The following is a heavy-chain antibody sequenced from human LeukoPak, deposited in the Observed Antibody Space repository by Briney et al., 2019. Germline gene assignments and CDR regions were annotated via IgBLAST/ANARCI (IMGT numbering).Heavy chain of an antibody. J-gene: IGHJ4*02. V-gene: IGHV3-21*04. D-gene: IGHD6-13*01. CDR1: GFTFSTYS. CDR3: AKPPRDSSSWIFDY. CDR2: ISSSSSYI. Sequence: GGSLRLSCAPSGFTFSTYSMNWVRQAPGPGLEWVTSISSSSSYIYYADSVKGRFTISRDKAKNSLYLQMNSVRVEDTAVYYCAKPPRDSSSWIFDYWGQGTLVTVSS.